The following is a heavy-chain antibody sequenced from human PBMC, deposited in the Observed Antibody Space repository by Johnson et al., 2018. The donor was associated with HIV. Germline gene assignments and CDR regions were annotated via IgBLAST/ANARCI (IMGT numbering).Heavy chain of an antibody. J-gene: IGHJ3*02. V-gene: IGHV3-7*05. Sequence: VQLVESGGGLVQPGGSLRLSCAASGFTFSSYWMTWVRQAPGKGLEWVANIKQDGSEKYYVDSVKGRFTISRDNAKSSLYLQMNSVRAEDTAVYYCARLQSGVADDAFDIWGQGTTVTVSS. CDR2: IKQDGSEK. D-gene: IGHD2-15*01. CDR1: GFTFSSYW. CDR3: ARLQSGVADDAFDI.